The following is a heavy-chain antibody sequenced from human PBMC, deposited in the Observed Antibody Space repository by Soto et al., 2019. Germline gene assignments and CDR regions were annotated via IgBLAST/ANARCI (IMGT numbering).Heavy chain of an antibody. J-gene: IGHJ6*02. Sequence: SETLSLTWAVYGGSFSGYYWSWIRQPPGKGLEWIGEINHSGSTNYNPSLKSRVTISVDTSKNQFSLKLSSVTAADTAVYYCARGHGGARYYYYGMDVWGQGTTVTVSS. V-gene: IGHV4-34*01. CDR1: GGSFSGYY. CDR2: INHSGST. CDR3: ARGHGGARYYYYGMDV. D-gene: IGHD2-15*01.